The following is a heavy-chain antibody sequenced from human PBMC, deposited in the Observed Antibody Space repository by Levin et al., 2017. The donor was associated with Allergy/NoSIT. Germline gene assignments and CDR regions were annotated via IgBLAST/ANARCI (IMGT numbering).Heavy chain of an antibody. J-gene: IGHJ5*02. CDR2: SKYDGTSI. CDR3: AKSDWLDP. V-gene: IGHV3-74*03. Sequence: GKGGRGVERSKYDGTSILYAFSFKFLFPISRDNAKNTLYLQMNSLREEDTAIYYCAKSDWLDPWGQGTLVTVSS.